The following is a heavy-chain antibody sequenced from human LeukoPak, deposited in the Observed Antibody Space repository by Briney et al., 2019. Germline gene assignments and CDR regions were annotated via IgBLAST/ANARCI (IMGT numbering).Heavy chain of an antibody. CDR1: GFTFSSYA. CDR3: AKDQDIVVVPAAQD. V-gene: IGHV3-23*01. J-gene: IGHJ4*02. Sequence: GESLRLSCAASGFTFSSYAMSWVRQAPGKGLEWVSAISGSGGSTYYADSVKGRFTISRDNSKNTLYLQMNSLRAEDTAVYYCAKDQDIVVVPAAQDWGQGTLVTVSS. CDR2: ISGSGGST. D-gene: IGHD2-2*01.